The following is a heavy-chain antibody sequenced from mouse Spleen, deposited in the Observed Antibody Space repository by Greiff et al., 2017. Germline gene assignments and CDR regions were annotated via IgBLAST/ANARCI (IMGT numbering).Heavy chain of an antibody. D-gene: IGHD2-2*01. V-gene: IGHV1-22*01. Sequence: EVQGVESGPELVKPGASVKMSCKASGYTFNDYNMHWVKQSHGKSLEWIGYINPNNGGTSYNQKFKGKATLTVNKSSSTAYMELRSLTSEDSAVYYCARGYACFAYWGQGTLVTFSS. CDR3: ARGYACFAY. CDR2: INPNNGGT. J-gene: IGHJ3*01. CDR1: GYTFNDYN.